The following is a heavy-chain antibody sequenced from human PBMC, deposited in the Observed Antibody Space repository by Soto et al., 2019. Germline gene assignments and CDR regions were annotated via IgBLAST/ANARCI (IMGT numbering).Heavy chain of an antibody. CDR2: IYYSGST. Sequence: PSETLSLTCAVSGYSISSSNWWGWIRQPPGKGLEWIGYIYYSGSTNYNPSLKSRVTISVDTSKNQLSLKLSSVTAADTAVYYCARRYGYYFEYWGQGTLVTVSS. J-gene: IGHJ4*02. V-gene: IGHV4-28*01. D-gene: IGHD3-9*01. CDR3: ARRYGYYFEY. CDR1: GYSISSSNW.